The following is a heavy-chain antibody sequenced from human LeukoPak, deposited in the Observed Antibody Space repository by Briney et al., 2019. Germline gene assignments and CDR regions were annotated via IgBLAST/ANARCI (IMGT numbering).Heavy chain of an antibody. D-gene: IGHD3-3*01. Sequence: SETLSLTCTVSGGSISSYYWSWIRQPPGKGLEWIGYIYYSGSTNYNPSLKSRVTISVDTSKNQFSLKLSSVTAADTAVYYCARGRGTIFGVVNYYYMDVWGKGTTVTVSS. J-gene: IGHJ6*03. V-gene: IGHV4-59*08. CDR2: IYYSGST. CDR3: ARGRGTIFGVVNYYYMDV. CDR1: GGSISSYY.